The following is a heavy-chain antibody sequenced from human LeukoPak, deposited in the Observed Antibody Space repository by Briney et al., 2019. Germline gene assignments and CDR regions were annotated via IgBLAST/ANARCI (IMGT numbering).Heavy chain of an antibody. CDR2: ISVDGERT. CDR1: GFSVSSFG. J-gene: IGHJ4*02. D-gene: IGHD6-19*01. CDR3: AQGYLSGWYPY. V-gene: IGHV3-23*01. Sequence: PGGSLRLSCAVYGFSVSSFGMSWVRQAPGRGLEWLSVISVDGERTYYADSVKGRFFISRDTSKNTLDLQLSSLRGDDTAVYYCAQGYLSGWYPYWGQGSLVTVSS.